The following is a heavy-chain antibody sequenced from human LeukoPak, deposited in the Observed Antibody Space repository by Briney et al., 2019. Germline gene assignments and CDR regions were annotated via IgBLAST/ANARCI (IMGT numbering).Heavy chain of an antibody. V-gene: IGHV4-34*01. CDR3: ARGPVYYYYVMDV. Sequence: SETLSLTCAVYGGSFSGYYWSWIRQPPGKGLEWIGEINHSGSTNYNPSLKSRVTISVDTSKNQFSLKLSSVTAADTAVYYCARGPVYYYYVMDVWGQGTTVTVSS. CDR2: INHSGST. CDR1: GGSFSGYY. J-gene: IGHJ6*02.